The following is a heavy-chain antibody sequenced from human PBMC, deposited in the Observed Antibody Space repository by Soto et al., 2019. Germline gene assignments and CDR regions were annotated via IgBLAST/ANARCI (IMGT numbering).Heavy chain of an antibody. Sequence: GGXLRLSCAASGFSFSIYAMSWVRQAPGKXLXWVSGISGGSGRTQYDDSVKGTFNTSREHSKNTLYLQTNSLRDHDTDIYYSEKRDLEWRHCSTTTCYPFEHWGQGTLVTSPQ. J-gene: IGHJ5*02. CDR1: GFSFSIYA. D-gene: IGHD2-2*01. CDR3: EKRDLEWRHCSTTTCYPFEH. CDR2: ISGGSGRT. V-gene: IGHV3-23*02.